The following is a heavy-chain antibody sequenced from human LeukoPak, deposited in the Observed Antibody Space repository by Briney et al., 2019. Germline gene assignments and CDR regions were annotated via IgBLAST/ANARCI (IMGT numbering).Heavy chain of an antibody. V-gene: IGHV1-18*04. CDR1: GYTFTSYG. CDR2: ISAYNGNT. J-gene: IGHJ4*02. Sequence: ASVKVSCTASGYTFTSYGISWVRQAPGQGLEWMGWISAYNGNTNYAQKLQGRVTMTTDTSTSTAYMELRSLRSDDTAVYYCARVEVDIVATITFDYWGQGTLVTVSS. CDR3: ARVEVDIVATITFDY. D-gene: IGHD5-12*01.